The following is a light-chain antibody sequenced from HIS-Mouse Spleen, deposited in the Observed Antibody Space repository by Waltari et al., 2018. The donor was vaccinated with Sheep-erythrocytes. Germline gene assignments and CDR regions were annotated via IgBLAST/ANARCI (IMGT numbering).Light chain of an antibody. J-gene: IGKJ2*01. Sequence: EIVMTQSPATLSVSPGERATLSCRASQSVSSNLAWYQQKPGQAPRLLIYGASTRATGIPARFSGSGSGTEFTLTISSMQSEDFAVYYCQQYNNWPPPYTFGQETKLEIK. V-gene: IGKV3-15*01. CDR2: GAS. CDR1: QSVSSN. CDR3: QQYNNWPPPYT.